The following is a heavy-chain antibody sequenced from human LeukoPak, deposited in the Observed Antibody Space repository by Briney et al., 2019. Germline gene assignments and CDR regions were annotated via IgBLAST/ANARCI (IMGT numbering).Heavy chain of an antibody. Sequence: GGSLRLSCAASGFTFSSYAMSWVRQAPGKGLEWVSSISSSSSYIYYADSVKGRFTISRDNAKNSLYLQMNSLRAEDTAVYYCARLPEPYSSSWYYAWGQGTLVTVSS. CDR1: GFTFSSYA. D-gene: IGHD6-13*01. V-gene: IGHV3-21*01. J-gene: IGHJ4*02. CDR2: ISSSSSYI. CDR3: ARLPEPYSSSWYYA.